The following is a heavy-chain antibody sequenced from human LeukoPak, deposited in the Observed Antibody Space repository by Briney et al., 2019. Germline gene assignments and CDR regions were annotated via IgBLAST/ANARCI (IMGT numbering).Heavy chain of an antibody. CDR3: ARGSVLRFLEWLSDGLDY. J-gene: IGHJ4*02. D-gene: IGHD3-3*01. CDR1: GFTFSSYT. CDR2: ISYDGSNK. Sequence: GGSLRLSCAASGFTFSSYTMHWVRQAPGRGLEWVALISYDGSNKYYADSVKGRFTISRDNSKNTLYLQMNSLRAEDTAVYYCARGSVLRFLEWLSDGLDYWGQGTLVTVSS. V-gene: IGHV3-30-3*01.